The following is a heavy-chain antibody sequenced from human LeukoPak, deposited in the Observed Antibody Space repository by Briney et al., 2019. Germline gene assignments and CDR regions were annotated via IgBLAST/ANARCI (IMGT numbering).Heavy chain of an antibody. CDR3: SRSGRDTYNPQLDYFDC. D-gene: IGHD5-24*01. CDR1: GGTFSSYA. J-gene: IGHJ4*02. V-gene: IGHV1-69*04. CDR2: IIPFVGVA. Sequence: ASVKVSCKASGGTFSSYAISWVRQAPGQGLEWMGRIIPFVGVATYAQKFQGRATLTADKSSSTAFMELISLTSEDTAFYYCSRSGRDTYNPQLDYFDCWGQGTLVTVSS.